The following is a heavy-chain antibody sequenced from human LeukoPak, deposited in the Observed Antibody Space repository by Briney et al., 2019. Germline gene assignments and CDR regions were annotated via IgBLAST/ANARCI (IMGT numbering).Heavy chain of an antibody. J-gene: IGHJ4*02. CDR3: ASSSYDILTGYYTTYYFDY. CDR1: GYTFTSYG. D-gene: IGHD3-9*01. Sequence: ASVKVSCKASGYTFTSYGISWVRQAPGQGLEWMGWISAYNGNTNYAQKLQGRVTMTTDTSTSTAYMELRSLRSDDTAVYYCASSSYDILTGYYTTYYFDYWGQGTLVTVSS. V-gene: IGHV1-18*01. CDR2: ISAYNGNT.